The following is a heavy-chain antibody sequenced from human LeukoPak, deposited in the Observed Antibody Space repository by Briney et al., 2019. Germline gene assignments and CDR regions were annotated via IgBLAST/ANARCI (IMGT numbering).Heavy chain of an antibody. CDR2: ISSSGSTI. D-gene: IGHD3-10*01. J-gene: IGHJ5*02. CDR3: ARGWWCGELSYGLYP. V-gene: IGHV3-48*03. CDR1: GFTFSSYV. Sequence: GGSLRLSCAASGFTFSSYVMNWVRQAPGKGLEWVSYISSSGSTIYYADSVKGRFTISRDKAKNSLYLQMKSLRAEDTAVYYCARGWWCGELSYGLYPWGEGTLVTVSS.